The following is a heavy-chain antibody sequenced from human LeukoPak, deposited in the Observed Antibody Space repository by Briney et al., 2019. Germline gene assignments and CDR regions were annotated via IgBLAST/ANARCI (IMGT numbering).Heavy chain of an antibody. Sequence: SETLSLTCTVSGVSISSYYWSWIRQPPGKGLEWIGEINHSGSTNYNPSLKSRVTISVDTSKNQFSLKLSSVTAADTAVYYCARERYSSGWNDYWGQGTLVTVSS. CDR1: GVSISSYY. CDR2: INHSGST. CDR3: ARERYSSGWNDY. V-gene: IGHV4-34*01. J-gene: IGHJ4*02. D-gene: IGHD6-19*01.